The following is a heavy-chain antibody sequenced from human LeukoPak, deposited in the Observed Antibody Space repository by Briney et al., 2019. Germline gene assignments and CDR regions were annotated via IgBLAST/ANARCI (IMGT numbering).Heavy chain of an antibody. J-gene: IGHJ4*02. CDR1: GFTLSHYG. Sequence: GGSLRLSCAASGFTLSHYGWQWVRQAPGKGLEWVAVIWSDGTNKYYGDSVKGRFMIYRDDSQKTVYLQMNSLRAEDTAVYYSAKEAQRGFDYSNSLEYWGQGSLVTVSS. V-gene: IGHV3-33*06. CDR2: IWSDGTNK. D-gene: IGHD4-11*01. CDR3: AKEAQRGFDYSNSLEY.